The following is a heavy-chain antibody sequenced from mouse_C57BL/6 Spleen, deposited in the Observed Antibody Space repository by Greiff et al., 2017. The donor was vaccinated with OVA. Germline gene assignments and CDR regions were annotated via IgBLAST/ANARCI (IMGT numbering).Heavy chain of an antibody. J-gene: IGHJ1*03. CDR2: FYPGSGSI. V-gene: IGHV1-62-2*01. CDR1: GYTFTEYT. D-gene: IGHD4-1*01. CDR3: ARHEDRTGDWYFDV. Sequence: VQLAASGAELVKPGASVKLSCKASGYTFTEYTIHWVKQRSGQGLEWIGWFYPGSGSIKYNEKFKDKATLTADKSSSTVYLELSRLTSEDSAVDFCARHEDRTGDWYFDVWGTGTTVTVSS.